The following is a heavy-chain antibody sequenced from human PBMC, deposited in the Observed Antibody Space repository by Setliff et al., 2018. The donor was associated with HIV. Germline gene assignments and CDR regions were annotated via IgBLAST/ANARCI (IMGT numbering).Heavy chain of an antibody. Sequence: PGGSLRLSCAASGFTFSSYSMNWVRQAPVKGLEWVALISYDGTYKYYVDSVKGRFTISRDNAKNSLYLQMNSLRAEDTAMYYCARDWRHGYDLNFDYWGQGTLVTVSS. D-gene: IGHD5-12*01. J-gene: IGHJ4*02. CDR1: GFTFSSYS. V-gene: IGHV3-30*03. CDR2: ISYDGTYK. CDR3: ARDWRHGYDLNFDY.